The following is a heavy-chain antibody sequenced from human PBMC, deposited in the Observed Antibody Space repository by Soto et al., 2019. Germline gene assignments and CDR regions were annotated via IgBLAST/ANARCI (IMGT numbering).Heavy chain of an antibody. D-gene: IGHD2-21*02. CDR2: ISDTGGYS. CDR1: RFTFSSYA. V-gene: IGHV3-23*01. J-gene: IGHJ3*02. Sequence: EVQLLESGGGLVQPGGSLRLSCAASRFTFSSYAMTWVRQAPGKGLEWVSTISDTGGYSYYADSVKGRFTISRDNSKNTLFLQMNSLTAEDTAVYYCAKVASHAQPVTALVHLQDPFDIWGQGTLVTVSS. CDR3: AKVASHAQPVTALVHLQDPFDI.